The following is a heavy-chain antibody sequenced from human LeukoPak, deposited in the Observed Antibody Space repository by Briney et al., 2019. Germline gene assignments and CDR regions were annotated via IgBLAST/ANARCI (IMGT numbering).Heavy chain of an antibody. CDR1: GFTFSSYA. J-gene: IGHJ6*02. CDR2: ISYDGTNK. Sequence: GGSLRLSCAASGFTFSSYAMHWVRQAPGKGLEWVAVISYDGTNKYYADSVKGRFTISRDNSKNTLYLQMNSLRVEDTAVYYCARDLERYYYYYRMDVWGQGTTVTVSS. D-gene: IGHD1-1*01. V-gene: IGHV3-30*04. CDR3: ARDLERYYYYYRMDV.